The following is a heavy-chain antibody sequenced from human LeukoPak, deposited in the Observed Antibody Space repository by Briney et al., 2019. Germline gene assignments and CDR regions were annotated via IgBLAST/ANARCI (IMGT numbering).Heavy chain of an antibody. Sequence: SETLSLTCTVSGGSISSYYWSWIRQPPGKGLEWIGYIYYSGSTNYNPSLKSRVTISVDTSKNQFSLKLSSVTAADTAVYYCARPHSGTLNASTYGVIDYWGQGTLVTVSS. CDR2: IYYSGST. CDR3: ARPHSGTLNASTYGVIDY. V-gene: IGHV4-59*01. D-gene: IGHD2-8*01. CDR1: GGSISSYY. J-gene: IGHJ4*02.